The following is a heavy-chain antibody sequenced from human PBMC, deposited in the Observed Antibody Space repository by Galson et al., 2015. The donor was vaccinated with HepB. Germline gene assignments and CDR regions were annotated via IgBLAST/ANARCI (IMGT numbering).Heavy chain of an antibody. CDR3: ARGDSILEWFDYYMDV. D-gene: IGHD3-3*01. CDR1: GGTFSSYA. Sequence: SVKVSCKASGGTFSSYAISWVRQAPGQGLEWMGRIIPILGIANYAQKFQGRVTITADKSTSTAYMELSSLRSEDTAVYYCARGDSILEWFDYYMDVWGKGTTVTVSS. J-gene: IGHJ6*03. V-gene: IGHV1-69*04. CDR2: IIPILGIA.